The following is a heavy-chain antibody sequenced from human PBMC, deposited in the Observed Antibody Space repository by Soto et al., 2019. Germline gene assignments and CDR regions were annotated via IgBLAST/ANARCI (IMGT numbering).Heavy chain of an antibody. CDR1: GYAFTIYG. CDR2: ISAYNGNT. Sequence: ASVKVSCKASGYAFTIYGISWVRQAPGQGLEWMGWISAYNGNTNYAQKLQGRVTMTTDTSTSTAYMELRSLRSDDTAVYYCAREASGYYYYYYMDVWGKGTTVTVSS. D-gene: IGHD1-26*01. J-gene: IGHJ6*03. CDR3: AREASGYYYYYYMDV. V-gene: IGHV1-18*01.